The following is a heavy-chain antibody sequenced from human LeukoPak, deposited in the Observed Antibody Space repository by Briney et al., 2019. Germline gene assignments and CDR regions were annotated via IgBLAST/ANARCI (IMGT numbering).Heavy chain of an antibody. Sequence: GGSLRLSCVASGFTLSNYGMSWVRQAPGKGLEWVSSLSNSGIGIYYADSVKGRFTISRDNSKNTLYVQMNSLRVEDTAVYYCAKLSLTNIMIRGNWFDSWGQGTLVTVSS. V-gene: IGHV3-23*01. D-gene: IGHD3-16*01. CDR2: LSNSGIGI. J-gene: IGHJ5*01. CDR3: AKLSLTNIMIRGNWFDS. CDR1: GFTLSNYG.